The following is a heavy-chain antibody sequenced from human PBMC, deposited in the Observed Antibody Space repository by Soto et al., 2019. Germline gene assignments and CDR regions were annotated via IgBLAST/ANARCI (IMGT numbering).Heavy chain of an antibody. CDR3: ASTRSPTMVRGVIIPWFDP. Sequence: SETLSLTCVVSGGSISSGGYSWSWIRQPPGKGLEWIGYIYHSGSTYYNPSLKSRVTISVDRSKNQFSLKLSSVTAADTAVYYCASTRSPTMVRGVIIPWFDPWGQGTLVTVSS. D-gene: IGHD3-10*01. V-gene: IGHV4-30-2*01. CDR2: IYHSGST. CDR1: GGSISSGGYS. J-gene: IGHJ5*02.